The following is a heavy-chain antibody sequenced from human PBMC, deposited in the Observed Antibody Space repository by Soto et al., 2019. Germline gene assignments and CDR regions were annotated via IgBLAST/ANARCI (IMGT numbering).Heavy chain of an antibody. CDR2: IYYSWST. D-gene: IGHD2-8*01. CDR3: ARRVAPMGHAIRGARFEQ. CDR1: GGSSSSGGYY. V-gene: IGHV4-31*03. J-gene: IGHJ5*02. Sequence: SQTLSLTCTVSGGSSSSGGYYWSWIRQHPGKGLEWIGYIYYSWSTYYNPSLKSRVTISVCTSKNQCSLKLSSVTAADTAVYYCARRVAPMGHAIRGARFEQWGQGTLVTVFS.